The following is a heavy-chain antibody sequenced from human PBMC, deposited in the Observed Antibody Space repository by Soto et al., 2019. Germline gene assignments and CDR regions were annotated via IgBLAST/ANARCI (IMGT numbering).Heavy chain of an antibody. CDR3: AREGPSSSGWCLEFDY. J-gene: IGHJ4*02. D-gene: IGHD6-19*01. CDR2: IWYDGSNK. V-gene: IGHV3-33*01. CDR1: GFTFSSYG. Sequence: GGSLSLSFQASGFTFSSYGMNWVRQAPGKGLEWVAVIWYDGSNKYYADSVKGRFTISRDNSKNTLYLQMNSLRAEDTAVYYCAREGPSSSGWCLEFDYWGQGT.